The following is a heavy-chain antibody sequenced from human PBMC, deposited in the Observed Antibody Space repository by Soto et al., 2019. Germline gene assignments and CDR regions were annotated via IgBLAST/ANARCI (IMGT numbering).Heavy chain of an antibody. V-gene: IGHV5-51*01. D-gene: IGHD1-7*01. J-gene: IGHJ6*02. Sequence: PGESLKISCKGSGFNFSRFWIGWVRQMPGKGLEWMGIIYPGDSDTRYSPSFLGQVTISADKSISTAYLQWSSLEASDTAMYYCARVSPETGTTYWPYYYYGMDVWGQGTTVTVSS. CDR1: GFNFSRFW. CDR3: ARVSPETGTTYWPYYYYGMDV. CDR2: IYPGDSDT.